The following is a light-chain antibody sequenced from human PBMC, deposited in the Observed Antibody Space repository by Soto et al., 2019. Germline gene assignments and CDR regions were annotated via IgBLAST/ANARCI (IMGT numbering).Light chain of an antibody. CDR3: QHYNSYSEA. V-gene: IGKV1-5*03. Sequence: DIQMTQSPSTLSGSVGYRVTITCVASQTISSLLAWYQQKPGKAPKLLIYKASTLKSGVPSRFSGSGTGTEFTLTISSLQPDDFATYYCQHYNSYSEAFGQGTKVDIK. J-gene: IGKJ1*01. CDR1: QTISSL. CDR2: KAS.